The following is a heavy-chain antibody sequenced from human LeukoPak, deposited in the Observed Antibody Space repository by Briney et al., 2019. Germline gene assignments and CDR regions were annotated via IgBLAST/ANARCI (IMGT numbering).Heavy chain of an antibody. CDR3: ARDQSWWFDP. J-gene: IGHJ5*02. CDR2: IYTSGST. Sequence: PSETLSLTCTVSGGSISHYYWSWVRQPPGKGLEWIGRIYTSGSTNYNPSLKSRVTMSVDTSKNQFSLKLSSVTAADTAVYYCARDQSWWFDPWGQGTLVTVSS. CDR1: GGSISHYY. D-gene: IGHD3-10*01. V-gene: IGHV4-4*07.